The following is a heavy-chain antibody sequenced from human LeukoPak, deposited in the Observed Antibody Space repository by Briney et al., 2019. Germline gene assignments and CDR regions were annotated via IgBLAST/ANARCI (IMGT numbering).Heavy chain of an antibody. CDR1: GYTFTSYG. CDR3: ARDRELELRSWYYYMDV. Sequence: GASVKVSCKASGYTFTSYGISWVRQAPGQGLEWMGWISAYNGNTNYAQKLQGRVTMTTDTSTSTAYMELRSLRSDDTAVYYCARDRELELRSWYYYMDVWGKGPTVTVSS. CDR2: ISAYNGNT. D-gene: IGHD1-7*01. J-gene: IGHJ6*03. V-gene: IGHV1-18*01.